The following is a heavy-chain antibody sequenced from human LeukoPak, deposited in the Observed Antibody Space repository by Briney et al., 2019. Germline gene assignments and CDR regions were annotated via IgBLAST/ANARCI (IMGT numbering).Heavy chain of an antibody. V-gene: IGHV3-48*01. CDR3: ARGLGSGRHAFDI. CDR1: GFTFDDYA. D-gene: IGHD3-10*01. CDR2: ISSSSSTI. Sequence: PGGSLRLSCAASGFTFDDYAMHWVRQAPGKGLEWVSYISSSSSTIYYADSVKGRFTISRDNAKNSLYLQMNSLRAEDTAVYYCARGLGSGRHAFDIWGQGTMVTVSS. J-gene: IGHJ3*02.